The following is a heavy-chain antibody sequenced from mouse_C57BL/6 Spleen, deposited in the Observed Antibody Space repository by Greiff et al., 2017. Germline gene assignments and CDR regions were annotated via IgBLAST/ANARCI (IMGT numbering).Heavy chain of an antibody. CDR2: IYPGSGST. Sequence: QVQLQQPGAELVKPGASVQMSCKASGYTFTSYWITWVKQRPGQGLEWIGDIYPGSGSTNYNEKFKSKATLTVDTSSSTAYMQLSSLTSEDSAVYYCAREGYGSSGGCAYWGQGTLVTVSA. CDR3: AREGYGSSGGCAY. J-gene: IGHJ3*01. V-gene: IGHV1-55*01. CDR1: GYTFTSYW. D-gene: IGHD1-1*01.